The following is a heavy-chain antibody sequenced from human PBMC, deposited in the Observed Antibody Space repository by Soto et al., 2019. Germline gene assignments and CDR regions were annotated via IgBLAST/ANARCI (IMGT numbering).Heavy chain of an antibody. Sequence: GGSLRLSCAASGFTLSIYSMNWVRQAPGKGLEWVADITTSSSFRFYADSLKGRFTISRDDAKNSIYLQMNSLRDEDTGVYYCARDPREYYFDYWGQGTLVTVSS. V-gene: IGHV3-21*01. J-gene: IGHJ4*02. CDR2: ITTSSSFR. CDR1: GFTLSIYS. CDR3: ARDPREYYFDY.